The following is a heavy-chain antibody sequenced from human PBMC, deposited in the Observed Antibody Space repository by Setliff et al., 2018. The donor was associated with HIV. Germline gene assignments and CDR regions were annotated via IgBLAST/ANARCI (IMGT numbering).Heavy chain of an antibody. J-gene: IGHJ4*02. V-gene: IGHV3-7*01. CDR3: ATQTGFYNSHWYDY. CDR1: GFTFSSYE. CDR2: IKQDGSDM. Sequence: GGSLRLSCAASGFTFSSYEMNWVRQAPGRGLEWVANIKQDGSDMHYIESVKGRFTILRDNAKNSVFLQMNSLRAEDTGVYYCATQTGFYNSHWYDYWGQGTMVTVSS. D-gene: IGHD6-13*01.